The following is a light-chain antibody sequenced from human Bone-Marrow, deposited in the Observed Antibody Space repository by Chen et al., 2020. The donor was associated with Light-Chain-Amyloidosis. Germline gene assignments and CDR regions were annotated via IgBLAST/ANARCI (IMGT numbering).Light chain of an antibody. Sequence: DIVMTQSPDSLAVSLGARATINCKSSQSILYSSNNMNYLAWYQQKPGKPPKLLIYWASTRYSGVPDRLSGSGSGTDFTLTISSLQAEDVATYYCQQYYDTPYTFGQGTELEIK. V-gene: IGKV4-1*01. J-gene: IGKJ2*01. CDR2: WAS. CDR3: QQYYDTPYT. CDR1: QSILYSSNNMNY.